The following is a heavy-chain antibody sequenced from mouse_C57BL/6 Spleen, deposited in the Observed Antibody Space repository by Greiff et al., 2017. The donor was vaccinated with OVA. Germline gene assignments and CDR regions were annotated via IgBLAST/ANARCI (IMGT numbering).Heavy chain of an antibody. J-gene: IGHJ2*01. CDR2: INPSSGYT. CDR3: ARDDGSLGY. V-gene: IGHV1-7*01. D-gene: IGHD2-3*01. Sequence: QVQLQQSGAELAKPGASVKLSCKASGYPFTSYWMHWVKQRPGQGLEWIGYINPSSGYTKYNQKYKDKATLTAYKSSSTAYMQLSRLTYEDCSVYYCARDDGSLGYWGQGTTLTVSS. CDR1: GYPFTSYW.